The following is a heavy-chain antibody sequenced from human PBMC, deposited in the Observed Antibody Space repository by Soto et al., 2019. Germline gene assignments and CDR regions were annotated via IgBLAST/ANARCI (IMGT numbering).Heavy chain of an antibody. CDR2: IKSKTDGGTT. V-gene: IGHV3-15*01. CDR3: TTTSMEILRFLEWLLPYFDY. D-gene: IGHD3-3*01. CDR1: GFTFSNAW. Sequence: GGSLRLSCAASGFTFSNAWMSWVRQPPGKGLEWVGRIKSKTDGGTTDYAAPVKGRFTISRDDSKNTLYLQMNSLKTEDTAVYYCTTTSMEILRFLEWLLPYFDYWGQGTLVTVSS. J-gene: IGHJ4*02.